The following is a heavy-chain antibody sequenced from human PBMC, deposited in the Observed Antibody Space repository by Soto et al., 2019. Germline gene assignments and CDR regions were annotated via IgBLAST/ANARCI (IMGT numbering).Heavy chain of an antibody. D-gene: IGHD3-22*01. CDR1: GFTFSSYA. Sequence: PGGSLRLSCAASGFTFSSYAMHWVRQAPGKGLEYVSAISSNGGSTYYANSVKGRFTISRDNSKNTLYLQMNSLRAEDTAVYYCAKAGDYYDSSGYYLAAFDIWGQGTMVTVSS. CDR2: ISSNGGST. CDR3: AKAGDYYDSSGYYLAAFDI. J-gene: IGHJ3*02. V-gene: IGHV3-64*01.